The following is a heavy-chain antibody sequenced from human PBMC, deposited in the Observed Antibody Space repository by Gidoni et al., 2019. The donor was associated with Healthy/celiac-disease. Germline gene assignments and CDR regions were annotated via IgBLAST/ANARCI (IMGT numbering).Heavy chain of an antibody. CDR1: GGSFSGYY. Sequence: QVQLQQWGAELLKPSETLSLTCAVSGGSFSGYYWSWIRPPPGKGLEWIAEINHSGSTNYTTALKSRVTISVDTPKNQFSLKLSSVTAADTAVYYCARSQRYYYGMDVWGKGTTVTVSS. V-gene: IGHV4-34*01. CDR3: ARSQRYYYGMDV. D-gene: IGHD6-25*01. J-gene: IGHJ6*04. CDR2: INHSGST.